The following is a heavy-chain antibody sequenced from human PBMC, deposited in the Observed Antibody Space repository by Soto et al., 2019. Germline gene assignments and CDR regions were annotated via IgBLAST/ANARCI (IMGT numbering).Heavy chain of an antibody. CDR2: IIPIFGTA. CDR1: GGTFSSYA. V-gene: IGHV1-69*13. CDR3: ARNYGSGSPRYYGMDV. D-gene: IGHD3-10*01. J-gene: IGHJ6*02. Sequence: SVKVSCKASGGTFSSYAISWVRQAPGQGLEWMGGIIPIFGTANYAQKFQGRVTITADESTSTAYMELSSLRSEDTAVYYCARNYGSGSPRYYGMDVWGQGTTVTVSS.